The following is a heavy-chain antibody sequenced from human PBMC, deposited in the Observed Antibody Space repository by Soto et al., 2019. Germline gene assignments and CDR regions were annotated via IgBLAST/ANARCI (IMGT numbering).Heavy chain of an antibody. D-gene: IGHD6-13*01. CDR2: MNPINGAT. J-gene: IGHJ6*02. Sequence: ASVKVSCKTSGYDFTAYDINWVRQASGQGLEWMGWMNPINGATGSARRFQGRVSMTRNTATGTAYLELTSLRSDDTGVYYCGRGPSPRAPAGGTPYYYAMNVWGQGTTVTVSS. CDR3: GRGPSPRAPAGGTPYYYAMNV. CDR1: GYDFTAYD. V-gene: IGHV1-8*02.